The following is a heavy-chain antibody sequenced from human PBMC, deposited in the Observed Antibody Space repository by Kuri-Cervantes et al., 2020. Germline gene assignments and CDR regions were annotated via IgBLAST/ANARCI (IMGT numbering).Heavy chain of an antibody. CDR1: GFTFSSYS. CDR2: ISSSSSYI. Sequence: GGSLRLSCAASGFTFSSYSMNWVRQAPGKGLEWVSSISSSSSYIYYADSVKGRFTISRDNAKNSLYLQMNSLRAEDTAVYYCARLPINSYYDSSADAFDIWGQGTMVTVSS. D-gene: IGHD3-22*01. V-gene: IGHV3-21*04. J-gene: IGHJ3*02. CDR3: ARLPINSYYDSSADAFDI.